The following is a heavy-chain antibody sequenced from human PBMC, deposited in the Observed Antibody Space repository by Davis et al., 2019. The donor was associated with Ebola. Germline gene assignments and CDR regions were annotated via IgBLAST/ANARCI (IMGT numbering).Heavy chain of an antibody. CDR3: ARGVLYWSRYYYGMDV. CDR1: GGSFSGYY. V-gene: IGHV4-34*01. D-gene: IGHD2-8*02. Sequence: PSETLSLTCAVYGGSFSGYYWSWIRQPPGKGPEWIGEINHSGSTNYNPSLKSRVTISVDTSKNQFSLKLSSVTAADTAVYYCARGVLYWSRYYYGMDVWGQGTTVTVSS. J-gene: IGHJ6*02. CDR2: INHSGST.